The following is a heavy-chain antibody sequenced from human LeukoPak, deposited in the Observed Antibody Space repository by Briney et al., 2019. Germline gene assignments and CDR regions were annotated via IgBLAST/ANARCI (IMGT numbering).Heavy chain of an antibody. J-gene: IGHJ3*02. D-gene: IGHD3-22*01. V-gene: IGHV4-30-2*01. CDR3: ARGLTYYFDSSGYYVTDAFDI. CDR2: IYHSGST. CDR1: GGSISSGGYS. Sequence: SETLSLTCDVSGGSISSGGYSWSWIRQPPGKGLEWIGYIYHSGSTYYNPSLKSRVTISVDTSKNQFSLKLTSVTAADTAVYYCARGLTYYFDSSGYYVTDAFDIWGQGTMVTVSS.